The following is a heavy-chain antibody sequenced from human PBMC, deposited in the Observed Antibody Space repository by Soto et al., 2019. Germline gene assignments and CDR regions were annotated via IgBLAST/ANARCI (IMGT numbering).Heavy chain of an antibody. J-gene: IGHJ4*02. CDR3: DRGPPFGR. Sequence: SETLSLTCTVSGASINNYHWTWIRQPPGKGLEWIGEIYHSGSTNYNPSLKSRVTISVDKSKNQFSLRLSSVTAAATAVYYCDRGPPFGRWGQGTLVTVSS. D-gene: IGHD3-3*01. CDR2: IYHSGST. V-gene: IGHV4-59*12. CDR1: GASINNYH.